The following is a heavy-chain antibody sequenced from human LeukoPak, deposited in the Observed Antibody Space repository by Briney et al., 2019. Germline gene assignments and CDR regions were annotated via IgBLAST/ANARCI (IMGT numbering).Heavy chain of an antibody. CDR1: GFTFGSYA. CDR2: ISGSGGST. J-gene: IGHJ3*02. D-gene: IGHD3-3*01. V-gene: IGHV3-23*01. Sequence: GGSLRLSCAASGFTFGSYAMSWVREAPGKGMEWVSAISGSGGSTYYADSVKGRFTISRDNSKNTLYLQMNSLRAEDTAVYYCAKGRAIFSIVDAFDIWGQGTMVTVSS. CDR3: AKGRAIFSIVDAFDI.